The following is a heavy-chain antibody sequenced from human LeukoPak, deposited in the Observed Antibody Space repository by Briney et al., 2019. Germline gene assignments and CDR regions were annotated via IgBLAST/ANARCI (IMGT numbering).Heavy chain of an antibody. CDR2: IRYDGSNK. Sequence: GRSLRLSCAASGFTFSSYGMHWVRQAPGKGLEWVAFIRYDGSNKYYADSVKGRFTISRDNSKNTLYLQMNSLRAEDTAVYYCARDMYDRSGTSFDYWGQGTLVTVSS. J-gene: IGHJ4*02. CDR1: GFTFSSYG. V-gene: IGHV3-33*08. CDR3: ARDMYDRSGTSFDY. D-gene: IGHD3-10*01.